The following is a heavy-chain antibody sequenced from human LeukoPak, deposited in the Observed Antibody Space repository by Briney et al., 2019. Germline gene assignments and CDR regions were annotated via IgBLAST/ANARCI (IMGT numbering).Heavy chain of an antibody. V-gene: IGHV4-34*01. CDR3: ARGTWRHALDI. CDR2: INHGGIT. CDR1: DGSFSDYY. J-gene: IGHJ3*02. D-gene: IGHD3-3*01. Sequence: SETLSLTCAVYDGSFSDYYWGCIRQPPGKGLEWIGEINHGGITNYNPSLKTRVSISVDTSKNQFSLKLTSVTAADTAVYYCARGTWRHALDIWGQGTVVTVSS.